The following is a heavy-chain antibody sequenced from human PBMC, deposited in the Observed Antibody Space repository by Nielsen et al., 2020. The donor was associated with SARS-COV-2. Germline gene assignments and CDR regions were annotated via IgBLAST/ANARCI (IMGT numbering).Heavy chain of an antibody. CDR2: ISAYNGNT. Sequence: WVRQAPGQGLEWMGWISAYNGNTNYAQKLQGRVTMTTDTSTSTAYMELRSLRSDDTAVYYCARRRRYTSGCLDYWGQGTLVTVSS. J-gene: IGHJ4*02. CDR3: ARRRRYTSGCLDY. V-gene: IGHV1-18*01. D-gene: IGHD6-19*01.